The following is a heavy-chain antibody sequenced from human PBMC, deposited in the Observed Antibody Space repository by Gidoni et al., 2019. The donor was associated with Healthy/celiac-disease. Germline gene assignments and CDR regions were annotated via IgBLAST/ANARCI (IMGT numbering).Heavy chain of an antibody. D-gene: IGHD3-10*01. J-gene: IGHJ5*02. CDR3: AKDRETYYYGSGYPPAFDP. CDR1: GFTFRSDG. V-gene: IGHV3-30*18. CDR2: ISYDGSTK. Sequence: QVKLVESGGGGGQPGRSRRRSWAASGFTFRSDGMHWVRQAPGKGLELVAVISYDGSTKYYADSVKGRFTISRDNSKNTLYLQMNSLRAEDTAVYYCAKDRETYYYGSGYPPAFDPWGQGTLVTVSS.